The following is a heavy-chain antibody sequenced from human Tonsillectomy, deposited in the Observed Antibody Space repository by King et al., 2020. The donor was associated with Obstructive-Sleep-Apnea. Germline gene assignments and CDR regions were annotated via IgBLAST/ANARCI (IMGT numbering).Heavy chain of an antibody. CDR2: IKSKTNGGTT. J-gene: IGHJ4*02. CDR1: GFTFSNAW. CDR3: STEDD. V-gene: IGHV3-15*01. Sequence: VQLVESGGGLVKPGGSLRLSCAASGFTFSNAWMSWVRQAPGKGLEWVGRIKSKTNGGTTDYAAPVKGRFTIPRDDSKKKLYLQMNSLKIEDTAIYYCSTEDDWGQGTLVTVSS.